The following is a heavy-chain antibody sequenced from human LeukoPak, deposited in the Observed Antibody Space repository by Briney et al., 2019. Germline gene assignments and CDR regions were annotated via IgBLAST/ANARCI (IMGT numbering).Heavy chain of an antibody. D-gene: IGHD3-10*01. CDR3: ASRNSGSYSQLDY. V-gene: IGHV4-30-4*08. CDR1: GGSISSGDYY. J-gene: IGHJ4*02. Sequence: SETLSLTCTVSGGSISSGDYYWSWIRQPPGRGLEWIGYIYYSGSTYYNPSLKSRVTISVDTSKNQFSLKLSSVTAADTAVYYCASRNSGSYSQLDYWGQGTLVTVSS. CDR2: IYYSGST.